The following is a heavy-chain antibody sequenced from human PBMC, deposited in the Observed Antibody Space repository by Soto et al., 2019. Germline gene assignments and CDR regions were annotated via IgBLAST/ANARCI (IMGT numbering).Heavy chain of an antibody. Sequence: ESGGGLVQPGGSLRLSCAASGFTFSSYWMSWVRQAPGKGLEWVANIKQDGSEKYYVDSVKGRFTISRDNSKNSLYLQMNSLRAEDTAVYYCAGADYDILTGTKDYYYYYYMDVWGKGTTVTVSS. J-gene: IGHJ6*03. CDR2: IKQDGSEK. D-gene: IGHD3-9*01. CDR1: GFTFSSYW. V-gene: IGHV3-7*04. CDR3: AGADYDILTGTKDYYYYYYMDV.